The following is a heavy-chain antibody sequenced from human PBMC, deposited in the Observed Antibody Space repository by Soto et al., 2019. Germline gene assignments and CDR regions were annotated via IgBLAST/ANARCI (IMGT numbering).Heavy chain of an antibody. CDR2: ISYDGSNK. Sequence: PGGPLRLSCAASGFTFSSYDMHWVRQAPGKGLEWVAVISYDGSNKYYADSVKGRFTISRDNSKNTLYLQMDSLRAEDTAVYYCSKDLYIVVVPAATFDSLGQGTLVTVSS. J-gene: IGHJ4*02. CDR3: SKDLYIVVVPAATFDS. V-gene: IGHV3-30*18. CDR1: GFTFSSYD. D-gene: IGHD2-2*01.